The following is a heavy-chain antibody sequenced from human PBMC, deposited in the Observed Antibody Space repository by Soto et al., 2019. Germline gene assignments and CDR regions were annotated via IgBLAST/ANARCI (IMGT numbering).Heavy chain of an antibody. J-gene: IGHJ6*02. CDR1: GYTLTELS. V-gene: IGHV1-24*01. CDR2: FDPEDGET. CDR3: TTSLELPLGTDV. D-gene: IGHD1-7*01. Sequence: ASVKVSCKVSGYTLTELSMHWVRQAPGKGLEWMGSFDPEDGETIYTQTFQGRLTLTGDTSTDTAHMELSRLRSEDTAVYYCTTSLELPLGTDVWGQGTTVTVS.